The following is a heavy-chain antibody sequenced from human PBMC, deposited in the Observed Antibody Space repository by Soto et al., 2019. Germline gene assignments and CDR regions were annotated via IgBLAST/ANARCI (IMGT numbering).Heavy chain of an antibody. D-gene: IGHD3-10*01. J-gene: IGHJ4*02. CDR1: GGSFSGHY. V-gene: IGHV4-34*01. CDR2: INHSEST. CDR3: ARGITIKLAGQGHAPDKHYFDS. Sequence: PSETLSLTCAVYGGSFSGHYWSWIRQSPGKGLEWIGEINHSESTNDNPSLKSRVTISADTSKNQFSLKLRSVTAADTAVYYCARGITIKLAGQGHAPDKHYFDSGGKGTGVTVSS.